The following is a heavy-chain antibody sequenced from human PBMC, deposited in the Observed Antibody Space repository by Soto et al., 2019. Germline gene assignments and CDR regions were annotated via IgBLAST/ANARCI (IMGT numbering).Heavy chain of an antibody. CDR3: ARALSTYYYDSSGYYSFHFDY. D-gene: IGHD3-22*01. V-gene: IGHV4-59*01. CDR1: GGSISSYY. CDR2: IYYSGST. J-gene: IGHJ4*02. Sequence: SETLSLTCTVSGGSISSYYWSWIRQPPGKGLEWIGYIYYSGSTNYNPSLKSRVTISVDTSKNQFSLKLSSVTAADTAVYYCARALSTYYYDSSGYYSFHFDYWGQGTLVTVSS.